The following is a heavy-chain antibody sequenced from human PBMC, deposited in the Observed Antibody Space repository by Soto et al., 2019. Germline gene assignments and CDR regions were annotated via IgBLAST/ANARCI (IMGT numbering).Heavy chain of an antibody. CDR1: GFTFSSYG. V-gene: IGHV3-33*01. Sequence: QVQLVESGGGVVQPGRSLRLSCAASGFTFSSYGMHWVRQAPGKGLEWVAVIWYDGSNKYYADSVKGRFTISRDNSKNTLYLQMNSLRAEDTAVYYCARDRMIAVAGHPLGWFDPWGQGTLVTVSS. J-gene: IGHJ5*02. D-gene: IGHD6-19*01. CDR2: IWYDGSNK. CDR3: ARDRMIAVAGHPLGWFDP.